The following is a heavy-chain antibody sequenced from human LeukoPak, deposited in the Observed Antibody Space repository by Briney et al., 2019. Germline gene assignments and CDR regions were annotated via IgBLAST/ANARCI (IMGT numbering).Heavy chain of an antibody. V-gene: IGHV4-59*01. D-gene: IGHD2-21*02. CDR1: GGSISSYY. Sequence: SETLSLTCTVSGGSISSYYWSWIRQPPGKGLEWIGYIYYGGSTNYNPSLKSRVTISVDTSKNQFSLKLSSVTAADTAVYYCARGPNIVVVTASYWYFDLWGRGTLVTVSS. J-gene: IGHJ2*01. CDR2: IYYGGST. CDR3: ARGPNIVVVTASYWYFDL.